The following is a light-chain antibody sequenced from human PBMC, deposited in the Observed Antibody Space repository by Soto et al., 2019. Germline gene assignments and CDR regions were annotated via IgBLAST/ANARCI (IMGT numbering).Light chain of an antibody. J-gene: IGKJ3*01. CDR3: QQYNNWPPFT. CDR2: GAS. Sequence: EIVRTQSPATLSVSPGERVTLSCRASQSVSRSLAWYQQKPGQAPRLLIYGASTRATGIPARFSGSGSGTEFTLTICSLQSEDFAVYYCQQYNNWPPFTFGPGTKVDIK. V-gene: IGKV3-15*01. CDR1: QSVSRS.